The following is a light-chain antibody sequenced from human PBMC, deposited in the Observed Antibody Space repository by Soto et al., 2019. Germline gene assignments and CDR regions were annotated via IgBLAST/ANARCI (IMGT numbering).Light chain of an antibody. J-gene: IGLJ1*01. V-gene: IGLV2-14*01. CDR1: SSDVGAYNY. CDR3: NSYTTXSTRG. Sequence: QSALTQPASVSWSPGQSITISCTGTSSDVGAYNYVSWYQQYPGKVPKLIIYEVSNRHSGFSNRFSGSKSGNKASLTISGLKAEDEADYYCNSYTTXSTRGFGDGPKVTXL. CDR2: EVS.